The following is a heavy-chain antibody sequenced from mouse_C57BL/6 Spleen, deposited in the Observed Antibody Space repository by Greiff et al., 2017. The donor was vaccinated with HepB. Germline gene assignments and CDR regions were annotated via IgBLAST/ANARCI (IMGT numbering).Heavy chain of an antibody. CDR2: IRNKANGYTT. D-gene: IGHD1-1*01. CDR3: ARLGLFITTVVGYFDV. J-gene: IGHJ1*03. V-gene: IGHV7-3*01. CDR1: GFTFTDYY. Sequence: EVNVVESGGGLVQPGGSLSLSCAASGFTFTDYYMSWVRQPPGQALEWLGFIRNKANGYTTEYSASVKGRFTISRDNSQSILYLQMNALRAEDSATYYCARLGLFITTVVGYFDVWGTGTTVTVSS.